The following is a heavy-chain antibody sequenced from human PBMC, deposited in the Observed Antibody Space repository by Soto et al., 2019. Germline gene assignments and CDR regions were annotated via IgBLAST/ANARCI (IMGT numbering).Heavy chain of an antibody. Sequence: SVKVSCKASGGTFSSYTITWVRQAPGQGLEWMGRIIPIIGIINYAQKFQGRVTITADKFTGTAYMELTRLRSDDTAVYYCAGDPDSHYNDSHASSYPWGQGTLVTVSS. CDR2: IIPIIGII. J-gene: IGHJ5*02. V-gene: IGHV1-69*04. D-gene: IGHD3-22*01. CDR3: AGDPDSHYNDSHASSYP. CDR1: GGTFSSYT.